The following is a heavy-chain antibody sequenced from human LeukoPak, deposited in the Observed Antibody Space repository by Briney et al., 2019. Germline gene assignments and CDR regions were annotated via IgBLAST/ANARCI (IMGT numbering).Heavy chain of an antibody. CDR3: ARDPDYESWFDP. V-gene: IGHV1-2*02. CDR1: GYTSTGYY. D-gene: IGHD4-17*01. CDR2: INPNSGDT. J-gene: IGHJ5*02. Sequence: ASVKVSCKASGYTSTGYYMHWVRQAPGQGLQWMGWINPNSGDTNYAQNFQGRVTMTRDTSISTAYMELSRLRSGDTAMYYCARDPDYESWFDPWGQGTLVTVSS.